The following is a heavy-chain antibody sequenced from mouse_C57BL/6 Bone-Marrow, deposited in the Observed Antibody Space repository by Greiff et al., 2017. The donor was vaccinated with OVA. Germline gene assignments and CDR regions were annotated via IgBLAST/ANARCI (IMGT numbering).Heavy chain of an antibody. CDR3: ARFFRLRSFDY. CDR2: IDPEDGET. Sequence: VQLQQSGAELVKPGASVKLSCTASGFTITDYYMHWVKQRTEQGLEWIGRIDPEDGETKYDQKFKGKATLTADTSSTTAYLQLSSLTSEDTAGEYCARFFRLRSFDYWGQGTTLTGSA. V-gene: IGHV14-2*01. J-gene: IGHJ2*01. D-gene: IGHD1-1*01. CDR1: GFTITDYY.